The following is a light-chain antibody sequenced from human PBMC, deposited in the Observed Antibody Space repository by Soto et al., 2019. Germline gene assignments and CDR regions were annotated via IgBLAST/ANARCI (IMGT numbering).Light chain of an antibody. CDR3: SSYTSSSPYL. CDR1: SSDVGGYNY. J-gene: IGLJ1*01. CDR2: DVS. V-gene: IGLV2-14*01. Sequence: QSVLTQPASVSGSPGQSITISCTGTSSDVGGYNYVSWYQQHPGKAPKLMIYDVSNRPSGVSNRFSGSKSGNTASLTISGLQAEDEADYYCSSYTSSSPYLFGTGPKVTVL.